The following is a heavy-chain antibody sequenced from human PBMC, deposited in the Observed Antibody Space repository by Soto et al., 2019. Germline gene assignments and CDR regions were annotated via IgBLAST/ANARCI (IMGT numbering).Heavy chain of an antibody. Sequence: ASVKVSCKASGYTFTSYGISWVRQAPGQGLEWMGWISAYNGNTNYAQKLQGRVTMTTDTSTSTAYMELRSLRSDDTAVYYCARDIPLLWFGELLYDYYYGMDVWGQGTTVTVS. CDR2: ISAYNGNT. J-gene: IGHJ6*02. D-gene: IGHD3-10*01. CDR3: ARDIPLLWFGELLYDYYYGMDV. CDR1: GYTFTSYG. V-gene: IGHV1-18*04.